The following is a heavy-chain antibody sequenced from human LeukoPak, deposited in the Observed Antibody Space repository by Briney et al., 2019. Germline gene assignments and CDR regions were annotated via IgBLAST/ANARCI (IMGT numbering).Heavy chain of an antibody. V-gene: IGHV3-30*18. CDR1: GFTVSSNY. CDR3: AKDPHPVMVRGVIDY. D-gene: IGHD3-10*01. J-gene: IGHJ4*02. CDR2: ISYDGSNK. Sequence: GGSLRLSCAASGFTVSSNYMSWVRQAPGKGLEWVAVISYDGSNKYYADSVKGRFTISRDNSKNTLYLQMNSLRAEDTAVYYCAKDPHPVMVRGVIDYWGQGTLVTVSS.